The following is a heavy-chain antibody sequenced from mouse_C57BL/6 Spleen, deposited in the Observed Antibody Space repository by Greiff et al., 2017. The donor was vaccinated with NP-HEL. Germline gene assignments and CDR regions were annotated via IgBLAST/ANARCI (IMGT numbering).Heavy chain of an antibody. Sequence: QVQLQQSGPELVKPGASVKLSCKASGYTFTSYDINWVKQRPGQGLEWIGWIYPRDGSTKYNEKFKGKATLTVDKSSSTAYMELPSLTSEYSAVYFCAIDGDCSRYGYSAMDYWGQGTSVTVSS. V-gene: IGHV1-85*01. CDR3: AIDGDCSRYGYSAMDY. CDR2: IYPRDGST. CDR1: GYTFTSYD. J-gene: IGHJ4*01. D-gene: IGHD1-1*01.